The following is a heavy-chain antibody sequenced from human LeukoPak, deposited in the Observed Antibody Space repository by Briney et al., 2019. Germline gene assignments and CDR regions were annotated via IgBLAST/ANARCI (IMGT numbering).Heavy chain of an antibody. V-gene: IGHV4-59*08. Sequence: SETLSLTCTVSGGSVSSYYWSWIRQPPGKGLEWIGYIYYSGSTNYNPSLKSRVTISVDTSKNQFSLKLSSVTAADTAVYYCARINSSGWYPYFDYWGQGTLVTVSS. CDR2: IYYSGST. CDR3: ARINSSGWYPYFDY. J-gene: IGHJ4*02. D-gene: IGHD6-19*01. CDR1: GGSVSSYY.